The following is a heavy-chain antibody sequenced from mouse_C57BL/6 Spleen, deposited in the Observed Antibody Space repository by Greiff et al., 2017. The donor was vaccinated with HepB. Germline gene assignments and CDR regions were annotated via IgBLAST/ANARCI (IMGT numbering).Heavy chain of an antibody. V-gene: IGHV1-53*01. Sequence: VQLQQPGTELVKPGASVKLSCKASGYTFTSYWMHWVKQRPGQGLEWIGNINPSNGGTNYNEKFKSKATLTVDKSSSTAYMQLSSLTSEDSAVYYCARSPVYYYGSSFDVWGTGTTVTVSS. D-gene: IGHD1-1*01. J-gene: IGHJ1*03. CDR1: GYTFTSYW. CDR3: ARSPVYYYGSSFDV. CDR2: INPSNGGT.